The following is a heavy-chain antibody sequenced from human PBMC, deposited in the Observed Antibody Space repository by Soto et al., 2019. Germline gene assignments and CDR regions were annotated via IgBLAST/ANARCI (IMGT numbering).Heavy chain of an antibody. V-gene: IGHV3-33*01. CDR3: ARGKRAGYNWDYYYGMDV. J-gene: IGHJ6*02. D-gene: IGHD5-12*01. CDR1: GFTFSSYG. Sequence: QVQLVESGGGVVQPGRSLRLSCAASGFTFSSYGMHWVRQAPGKGLEWVAVIWYDGSNQYYADSVKGRFTISRDNSTNTLYRKMNSMRAEDTAVYYCARGKRAGYNWDYYYGMDVWCQGTTVTVSS. CDR2: IWYDGSNQ.